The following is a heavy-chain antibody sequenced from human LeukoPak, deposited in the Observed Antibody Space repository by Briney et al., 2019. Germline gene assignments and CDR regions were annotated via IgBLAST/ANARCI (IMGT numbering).Heavy chain of an antibody. CDR1: GFTFSSYA. CDR2: ISGSGGST. D-gene: IGHD6-13*01. J-gene: IGHJ4*02. Sequence: PGGSLRLSCAASGFTFSSYAMSWVRQAPGKGLEWVSAISGSGGSTYYADSVKGRFTISRDNSKNTLYLQMNSLRAEDTAVYYCAKEAKRQQLVPYYFDYWGQGTLVTVSS. V-gene: IGHV3-23*01. CDR3: AKEAKRQQLVPYYFDY.